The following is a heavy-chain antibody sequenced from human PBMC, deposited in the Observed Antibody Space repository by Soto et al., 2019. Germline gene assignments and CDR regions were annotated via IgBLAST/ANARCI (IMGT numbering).Heavy chain of an antibody. J-gene: IGHJ4*02. Sequence: PGGSLRLSCTASGFTFSSYPMHWVRQAPGKGLEWVAVISYDENNKYYPDSMKGRFTISRDNSKNTLYLQMNSLRPEDTAVYYCARDLYYHDSSGYYWDLTLDYWGQGTPVTVSS. CDR2: ISYDENNK. CDR1: GFTFSSYP. V-gene: IGHV3-30-3*01. D-gene: IGHD3-22*01. CDR3: ARDLYYHDSSGYYWDLTLDY.